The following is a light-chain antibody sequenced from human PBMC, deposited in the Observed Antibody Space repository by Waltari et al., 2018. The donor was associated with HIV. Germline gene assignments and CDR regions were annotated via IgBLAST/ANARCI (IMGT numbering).Light chain of an antibody. V-gene: IGKV1-5*03. J-gene: IGKJ1*01. Sequence: DIQMTQSPSTLSASVGDRVTITCRASQSISSWLAWDQQKPGKAPKLLIYKASSLQSGVPSRFSGSGSGTEFTLTISSLQPDDFATYYCQQYNSFCSWTFGQGTKVEIK. CDR2: KAS. CDR1: QSISSW. CDR3: QQYNSFCSWT.